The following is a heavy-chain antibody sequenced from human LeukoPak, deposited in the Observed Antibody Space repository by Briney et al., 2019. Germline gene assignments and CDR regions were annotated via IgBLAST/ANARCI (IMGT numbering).Heavy chain of an antibody. Sequence: GGSLRLSCAASGFTFSSYAMSWVRQAPGKGLEWVSDISDNGGGTYYADSVKGRFTISRDNSKNTLFLRMNSLRAEDTAVYYCAKDHIRRDGYSDFDYWGQGTLVTVSS. J-gene: IGHJ4*02. CDR2: ISDNGGGT. D-gene: IGHD5-24*01. CDR1: GFTFSSYA. V-gene: IGHV3-23*01. CDR3: AKDHIRRDGYSDFDY.